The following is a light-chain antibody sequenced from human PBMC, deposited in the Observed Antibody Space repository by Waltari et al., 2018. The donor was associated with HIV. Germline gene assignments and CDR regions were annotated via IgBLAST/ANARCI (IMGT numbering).Light chain of an antibody. CDR1: SSNIGNDN. J-gene: IGLJ1*01. V-gene: IGLV1-47*01. Sequence: QSVLTQPPSASGTPGQRVTISCSGSSSNIGNDNVYWYQQLPGTTPQLLIYKNIQRPSGVPDRFAGSKSGTSAYLDISGLRSEDEADYYCVGWDASPSAYVFGAGTKVTVL. CDR2: KNI. CDR3: VGWDASPSAYV.